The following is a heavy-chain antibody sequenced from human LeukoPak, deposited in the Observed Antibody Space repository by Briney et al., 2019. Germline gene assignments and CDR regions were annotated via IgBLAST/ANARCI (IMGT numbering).Heavy chain of an antibody. Sequence: SSVKVSCKASGYTFTNYGISWVRQDPGRGLEWMGWISAYSGNTNYAQNLQGRVTMTTDTSTSTAYMELRSLRSDDKAVYYCARAPDDYDFWSGPFDYWGRGTLVTVSS. D-gene: IGHD3-3*01. J-gene: IGHJ4*02. CDR3: ARAPDDYDFWSGPFDY. CDR2: ISAYSGNT. V-gene: IGHV1-18*01. CDR1: GYTFTNYG.